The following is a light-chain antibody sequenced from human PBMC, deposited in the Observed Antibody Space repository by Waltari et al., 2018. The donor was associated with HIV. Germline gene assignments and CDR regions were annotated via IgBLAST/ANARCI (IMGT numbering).Light chain of an antibody. Sequence: QSALTQPASVSGSPEQSITISCPRTSSVAGGYHYVSWYQPHPGNAPKLLIYEVNNRPSGVSKRFSGSKCGNTAYLTSSGLQAEDEADYYCSSYTSSNTVVFGGGTKLTVL. V-gene: IGLV2-14*01. CDR1: SSVAGGYHY. J-gene: IGLJ2*01. CDR2: EVN. CDR3: SSYTSSNTVV.